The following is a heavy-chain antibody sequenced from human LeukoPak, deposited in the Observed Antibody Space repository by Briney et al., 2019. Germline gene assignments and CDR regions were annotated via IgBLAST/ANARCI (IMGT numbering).Heavy chain of an antibody. Sequence: GASVKVSCKASGYTFTGYYMHWVRQAPGQGLEWMGWINPNSGGTNYAQKFQGRVTMTRDTSISTAYMELSRLRSDDTAVYYCAREGGYGSGSYFWFDPWGQGTLVTVSS. J-gene: IGHJ5*02. CDR3: AREGGYGSGSYFWFDP. CDR1: GYTFTGYY. D-gene: IGHD3-10*01. CDR2: INPNSGGT. V-gene: IGHV1-2*02.